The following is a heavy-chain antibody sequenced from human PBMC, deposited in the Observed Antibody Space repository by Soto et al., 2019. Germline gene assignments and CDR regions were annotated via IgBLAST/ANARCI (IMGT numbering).Heavy chain of an antibody. J-gene: IGHJ1*01. CDR3: AKADGEQWLIPHLDN. CDR1: GFSFKKFA. D-gene: IGHD6-19*01. CDR2: ISCCGGST. Sequence: GGSLRLSCEASGFSFKKFAMGWVRQAPGEGLEWVSGISCCGGSTFYADSVKGRFSLARDDSKNTLSLQLNSLRVEDTAHYYCAKADGEQWLIPHLDNWGQGTQVTVSS. V-gene: IGHV3-23*01.